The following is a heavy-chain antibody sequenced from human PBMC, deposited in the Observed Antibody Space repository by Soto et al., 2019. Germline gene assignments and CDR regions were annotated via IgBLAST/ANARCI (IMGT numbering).Heavy chain of an antibody. CDR3: AKDGTTAGIHYYGMDV. D-gene: IGHD2-2*02. CDR1: GFTFKNYA. V-gene: IGHV3-23*01. J-gene: IGHJ6*02. Sequence: GGSLRLSCAASGFTFKNYAMSWVRQAPGKGLEWVSAISSSGDSTFYADSVKGRFTISRDISKNTLFLQMNSLRAEDTALYFCAKDGTTAGIHYYGMDVWGQGTTVTVSS. CDR2: ISSSGDST.